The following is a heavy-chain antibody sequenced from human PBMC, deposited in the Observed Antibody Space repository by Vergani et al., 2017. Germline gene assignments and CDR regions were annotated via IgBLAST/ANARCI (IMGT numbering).Heavy chain of an antibody. D-gene: IGHD5-18*01. Sequence: EVQLVESGGGLVQPGRSLRLSCAASGFTFDDYAMHWVRQAPGKVLEWVSGISWNSGSIGYADSVKGRFTISRDNAKNSLYLQMNSLRAEDTALYYCAKSSYGYFDYWGQGTLVTVSS. CDR1: GFTFDDYA. CDR2: ISWNSGSI. CDR3: AKSSYGYFDY. J-gene: IGHJ4*02. V-gene: IGHV3-9*01.